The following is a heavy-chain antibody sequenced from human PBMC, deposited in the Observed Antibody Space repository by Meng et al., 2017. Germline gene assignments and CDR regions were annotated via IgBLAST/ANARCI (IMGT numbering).Heavy chain of an antibody. V-gene: IGHV2-70*04. J-gene: IGHJ4*02. CDR3: ARIRDGHYFDY. CDR1: GFSLSTSGMR. Sequence: SGPTLVTPTQTLTLTCTFSGFSLSTSGMRVSWIRQPPGKALEWLARIDWDADKFYSTSLKTRLTISMDTSKNQVVLTMTNMDPVDTGTYYCARIRDGHYFDYWGQGTPVTVSS. CDR2: IDWDADK.